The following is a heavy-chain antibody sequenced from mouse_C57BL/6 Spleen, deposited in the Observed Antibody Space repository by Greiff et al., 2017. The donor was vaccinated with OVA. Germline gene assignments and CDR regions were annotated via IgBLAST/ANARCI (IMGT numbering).Heavy chain of an antibody. CDR3: ARRGILDYDGDY. D-gene: IGHD2-4*01. CDR2: IYPGDGDT. V-gene: IGHV1-82*01. J-gene: IGHJ3*01. CDR1: GYAFSSSW. Sequence: VHLVESGPELVKPGASVKISCKASGYAFSSSWMNWVKQRPGKGLEWIGRIYPGDGDTNYNGKFKGKATLTADKSSSTAYMQLSSLTSEDSAVYFCARRGILDYDGDYWGQGTLVTVSA.